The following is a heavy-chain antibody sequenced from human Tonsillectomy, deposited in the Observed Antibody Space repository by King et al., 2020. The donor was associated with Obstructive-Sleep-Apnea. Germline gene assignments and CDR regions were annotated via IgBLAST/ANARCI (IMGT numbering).Heavy chain of an antibody. CDR2: IWYDGGNK. D-gene: IGHD3-10*01. CDR1: GFTFSSYG. V-gene: IGHV3-33*06. J-gene: IGHJ6*02. Sequence: VQLVESGGGVVQPGRSLRLSCAASGFTFSSYGMHWVRRAPGKGLEWVAVIWYDGGNKYYADSVKGRFTISRDNSKNTLYLQMNSLRAEDTAVYYCAEDHLVLVWIGEFQIPLGGLDVWGQGTPVTVSS. CDR3: AEDHLVLVWIGEFQIPLGGLDV.